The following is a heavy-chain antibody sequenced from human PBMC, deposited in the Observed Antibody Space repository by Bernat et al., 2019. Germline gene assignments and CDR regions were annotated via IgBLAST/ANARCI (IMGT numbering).Heavy chain of an antibody. D-gene: IGHD4-17*01. J-gene: IGHJ4*02. CDR1: GFTFSSYA. Sequence: VQLLESGGGLVQPGGSLRLSCAASGFTFSSYAMSWVRQAPGKGPEWVAVVSFDGNHKYYAESVRGRFIISRDNSKNTLYLQMNSLRPEDTALYYCAKVSGDYARGGFDYWGQGTLVTVYS. CDR3: AKVSGDYARGGFDY. V-gene: IGHV3-30*04. CDR2: VSFDGNHK.